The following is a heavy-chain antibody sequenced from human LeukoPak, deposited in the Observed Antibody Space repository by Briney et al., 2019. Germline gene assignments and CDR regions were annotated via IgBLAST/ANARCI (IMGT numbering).Heavy chain of an antibody. CDR2: INPSSGDT. Sequence: ASVKVSCKASGYTFTGYYIHWVRQAPGQGLEWMGWINPSSGDTNYAQKFQGRVTMTRDTSIGTAYMELSRLRFDDTAVYYCARVGMYTSGSVAWDYWGQGALVTVSS. CDR1: GYTFTGYY. V-gene: IGHV1-2*02. J-gene: IGHJ4*02. CDR3: ARVGMYTSGSVAWDY. D-gene: IGHD6-19*01.